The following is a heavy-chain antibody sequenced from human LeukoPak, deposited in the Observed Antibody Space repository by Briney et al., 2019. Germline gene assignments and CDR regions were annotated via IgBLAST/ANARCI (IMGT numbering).Heavy chain of an antibody. Sequence: GGSLGLSCAASGFTFSSYAMSWVRQAPGKGLEWVSAISGSGGSTYYADSVKGRFTISRDNSKNTLYLQMNSLRAEDTAVYYCAKSDSSGYYYFDYWGQGTLVTVSS. CDR3: AKSDSSGYYYFDY. D-gene: IGHD3-22*01. V-gene: IGHV3-23*01. CDR1: GFTFSSYA. CDR2: ISGSGGST. J-gene: IGHJ4*02.